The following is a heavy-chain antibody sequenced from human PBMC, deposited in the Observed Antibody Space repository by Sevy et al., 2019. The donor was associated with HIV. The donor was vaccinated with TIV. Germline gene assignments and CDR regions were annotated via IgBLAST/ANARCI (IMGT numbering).Heavy chain of an antibody. V-gene: IGHV3-23*01. J-gene: IGHJ5*02. D-gene: IGHD3-10*01. CDR3: AKGWRFGGLFSLIWFDP. CDR2: ISGSGGST. CDR1: GFTFSSYA. Sequence: GGSLRLSCAASGFTFSSYAMSWVRQAPGKGLEWVSAISGSGGSTYYADSVKGRFTISRDNSKNTLYLQFNSLRAEDTAVYSCAKGWRFGGLFSLIWFDPWGQGTLVTVSS.